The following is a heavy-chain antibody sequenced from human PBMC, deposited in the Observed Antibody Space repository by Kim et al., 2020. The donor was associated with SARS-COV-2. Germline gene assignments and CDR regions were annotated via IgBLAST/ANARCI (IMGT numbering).Heavy chain of an antibody. CDR2: INPSGGST. D-gene: IGHD3-10*01. Sequence: ASVKVSCKASGYTFTSYYMHWVRQAPGQGLEWMGIINPSGGSTSYAQKFQGRVTMTRDTSTSTVYMELSSLRSEDTAVYYCARVKGDYGSGSYDYIEVYYYYGMDVWGQGTTVTVSS. CDR3: ARVKGDYGSGSYDYIEVYYYYGMDV. V-gene: IGHV1-46*01. CDR1: GYTFTSYY. J-gene: IGHJ6*02.